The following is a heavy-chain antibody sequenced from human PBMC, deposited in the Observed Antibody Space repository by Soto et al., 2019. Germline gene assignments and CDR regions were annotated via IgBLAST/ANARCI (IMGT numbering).Heavy chain of an antibody. Sequence: ASVTVSYKASGYTCTSYGISWARQAPGQGLEWMGWISAYNGNTNYAQKLQGRVTMTTDTSTSTAYMELRSLRSDDTAVYYCARSIRYFDWSYIGNAFDIWGQGTMVTVSS. J-gene: IGHJ3*02. V-gene: IGHV1-18*01. CDR1: GYTCTSYG. D-gene: IGHD3-9*01. CDR3: ARSIRYFDWSYIGNAFDI. CDR2: ISAYNGNT.